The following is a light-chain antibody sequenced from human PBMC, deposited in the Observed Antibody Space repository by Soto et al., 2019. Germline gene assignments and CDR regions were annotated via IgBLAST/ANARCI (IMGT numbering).Light chain of an antibody. CDR1: QGISSW. V-gene: IGKV1-5*03. Sequence: DIHITPSPSSVSASVGDRVTITCRASQGISSWLAWYQQKPGKAPKLLIYKASSLGSGVPSRFSGSGSGTEFTLTISSLQPDDFATYYCQQYNSYPWTFGQGTKV. CDR3: QQYNSYPWT. J-gene: IGKJ1*01. CDR2: KAS.